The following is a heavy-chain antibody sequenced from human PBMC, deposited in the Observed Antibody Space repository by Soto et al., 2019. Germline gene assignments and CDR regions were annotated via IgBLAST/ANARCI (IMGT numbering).Heavy chain of an antibody. J-gene: IGHJ4*02. Sequence: PSEPRSLTCPVSGGSIIIYYWSWIRQPPGKGLEWIGYIYYSGSTNYNPSLKSRVTISVDTSKNQFSLKLSSVTAADTAVYYCARDSGQRYFDYWGQGNLVTVSS. V-gene: IGHV4-59*01. CDR3: ARDSGQRYFDY. D-gene: IGHD1-26*01. CDR2: IYYSGST. CDR1: GGSIIIYY.